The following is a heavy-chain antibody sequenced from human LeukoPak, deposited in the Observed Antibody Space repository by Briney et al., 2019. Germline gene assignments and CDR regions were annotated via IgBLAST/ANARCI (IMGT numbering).Heavy chain of an antibody. J-gene: IGHJ6*02. CDR3: ARDAVDTANAV. D-gene: IGHD5-18*01. Sequence: GGSLRLSCAAPGFTFTTYWTHWVRQAPGKGLVWVSHINSDGSITSYADSVKGRFTISRDNAKNTLYLQMNSLRAEDTAVYYCARDAVDTANAVWGQGTTVTVSS. CDR1: GFTFTTYW. CDR2: INSDGSIT. V-gene: IGHV3-74*01.